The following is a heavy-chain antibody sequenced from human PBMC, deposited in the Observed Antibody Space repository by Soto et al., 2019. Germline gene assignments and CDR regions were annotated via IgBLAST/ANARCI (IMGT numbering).Heavy chain of an antibody. J-gene: IGHJ6*03. D-gene: IGHD3-10*01. CDR1: GFTFSSYS. V-gene: IGHV3-48*01. CDR3: ARALWFGAPNYMDV. CDR2: ISSSSSTI. Sequence: GGSLRLSCAASGFTFSSYSMNWVRQAPGKGLEWVSYISSSSSTIYYADSVKGRFTISRDNAKNSLYLQMNSLRAEDTAVYYCARALWFGAPNYMDVWGKGTTVTVSS.